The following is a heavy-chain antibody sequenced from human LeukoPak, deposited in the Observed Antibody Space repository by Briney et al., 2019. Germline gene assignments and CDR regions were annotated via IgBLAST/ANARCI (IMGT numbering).Heavy chain of an antibody. V-gene: IGHV1-2*02. Sequence: ASVKVSCKASGYTFTGYYMHWVRQAPGQGLEWMGWINPNSGGTNYAQKFQGRVTMTRDTSISTAYMELSRLRSDDTAVYYCARGAPRHDFWSGYYTEVDYWGQGTLVTVSS. CDR1: GYTFTGYY. D-gene: IGHD3-3*01. CDR2: INPNSGGT. CDR3: ARGAPRHDFWSGYYTEVDY. J-gene: IGHJ4*02.